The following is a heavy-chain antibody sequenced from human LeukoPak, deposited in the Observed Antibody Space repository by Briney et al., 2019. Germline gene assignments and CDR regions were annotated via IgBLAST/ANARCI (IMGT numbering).Heavy chain of an antibody. CDR1: GYTFTSYA. CDR2: INTNTENP. Sequence: ASVKVSCKASGYTFTSYAMNWVRQAPGQGLEWMGWINTNTENPAYAQGFTGRFVFSLDISVSTAHLQISSLKAEDTAVYYCARMGYCTRATCGGAFDFWGQGTLVTVSS. J-gene: IGHJ4*02. D-gene: IGHD2-8*01. V-gene: IGHV7-4-1*02. CDR3: ARMGYCTRATCGGAFDF.